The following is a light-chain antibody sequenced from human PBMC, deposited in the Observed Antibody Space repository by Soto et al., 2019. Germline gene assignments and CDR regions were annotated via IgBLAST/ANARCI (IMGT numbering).Light chain of an antibody. J-gene: IGLJ1*01. CDR1: TSFVGTYNF. Sequence: QSALTQPASVSGSAGQSITISCTGTTSFVGTYNFVSWYQQHPGKAPQVLISEVTNRPSGVSDRFSGSKSGNTASLTISGLQAEEEADYYCSSFTSRFTFVFGTGTKVTV. CDR2: EVT. CDR3: SSFTSRFTFV. V-gene: IGLV2-14*01.